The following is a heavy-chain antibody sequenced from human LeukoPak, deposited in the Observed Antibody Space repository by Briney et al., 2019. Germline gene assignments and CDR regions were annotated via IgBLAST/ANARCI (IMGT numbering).Heavy chain of an antibody. J-gene: IGHJ4*02. V-gene: IGHV3-74*01. D-gene: IGHD3-10*01. CDR2: INSDGSST. Sequence: PGGSLRLSCAASGFTFSSYWMHWVRQAPGKGLVWVSRINSDGSSTSYADSVKGRFTISRDNAKSTLYLQMNSLRAEDTAVYYCARVKMVRGVSLDYWGQGTLVTVSS. CDR1: GFTFSSYW. CDR3: ARVKMVRGVSLDY.